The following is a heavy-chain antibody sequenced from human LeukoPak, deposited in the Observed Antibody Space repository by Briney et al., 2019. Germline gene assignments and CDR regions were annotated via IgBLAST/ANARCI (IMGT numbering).Heavy chain of an antibody. J-gene: IGHJ4*02. V-gene: IGHV3-30*04. CDR2: ISYDGSNK. Sequence: GGSLRLSCAASGFTFSSYAMHWVRQAPGKGLEWVAVISYDGSNKYYADSVKGRSTTSRDNSKNTLYLQMNSLRAEDTAVYYCASQAPDGSGSYYPIDYWGQGTLVTVSS. CDR1: GFTFSSYA. D-gene: IGHD3-10*01. CDR3: ASQAPDGSGSYYPIDY.